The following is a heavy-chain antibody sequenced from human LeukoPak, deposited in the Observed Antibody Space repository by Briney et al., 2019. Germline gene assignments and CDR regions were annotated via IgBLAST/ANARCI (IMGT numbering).Heavy chain of an antibody. V-gene: IGHV1-18*01. Sequence: ASVKVSCKASGYTFTSYGISWVRQAPGQGLEWMGWISAYNGNTNYAQKLQGRVTMTTDTSTSTAYMELRSLRSDDTAVYYCARDKTRYDYVWGSYRPNDLDYWGQGTLVTVSS. D-gene: IGHD3-16*02. CDR1: GYTFTSYG. CDR2: ISAYNGNT. CDR3: ARDKTRYDYVWGSYRPNDLDY. J-gene: IGHJ4*02.